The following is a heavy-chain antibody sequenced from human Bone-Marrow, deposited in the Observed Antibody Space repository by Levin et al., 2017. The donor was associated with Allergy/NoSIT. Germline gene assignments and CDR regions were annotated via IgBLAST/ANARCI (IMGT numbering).Heavy chain of an antibody. D-gene: IGHD3-3*01. CDR1: GGSISSSSYY. Sequence: SQTLSLTCTVSGGSISSSSYYWGWIRQPPGKGLEWIGSIYYSGSTYYNPSLKSRVTISVDTSKNQFSLKLSSVTAADTAVYYCARQHYDFWSGYYTALYFQHWGQGTLVTVSS. CDR2: IYYSGST. J-gene: IGHJ1*01. V-gene: IGHV4-39*01. CDR3: ARQHYDFWSGYYTALYFQH.